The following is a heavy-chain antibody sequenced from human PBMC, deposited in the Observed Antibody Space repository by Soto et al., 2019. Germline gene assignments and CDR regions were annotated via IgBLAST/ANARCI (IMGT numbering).Heavy chain of an antibody. CDR3: VRDGTKTLRDWFDP. D-gene: IGHD1-1*01. CDR2: IYATGTT. J-gene: IGHJ5*02. Sequence: SETLSRTCTVSGASINGFYWSWIRKSAGKGLEWIWRIYATGTTDYNPSLKSRVMMSVDTSKKQFSLKLRSVTAADTAVYYCVRDGTKTLRDWFDPWGQGISVTVSS. V-gene: IGHV4-4*07. CDR1: GASINGFY.